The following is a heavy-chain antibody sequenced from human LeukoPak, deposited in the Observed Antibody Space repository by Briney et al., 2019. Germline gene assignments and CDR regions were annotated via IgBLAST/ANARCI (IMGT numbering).Heavy chain of an antibody. CDR3: ARAPQSLSVYGSGSYMPY. V-gene: IGHV3-33*01. J-gene: IGHJ4*02. Sequence: PGRSLRLSCVASGFTFSSYGMHWVRQAPGKGLEWVAVIWYDGSNKYYADSVKGRFTISRDNSKNTLYLQMNSLRVEDTAVYYCARAPQSLSVYGSGSYMPYWGQGTLVTVSS. CDR1: GFTFSSYG. D-gene: IGHD3-10*01. CDR2: IWYDGSNK.